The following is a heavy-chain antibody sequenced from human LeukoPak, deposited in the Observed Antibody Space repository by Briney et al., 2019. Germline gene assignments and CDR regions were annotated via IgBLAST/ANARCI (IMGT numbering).Heavy chain of an antibody. CDR3: ARVGSRGYSYGLKGAFDI. J-gene: IGHJ3*02. V-gene: IGHV5-51*01. Sequence: GESLKISCKGSGYSFTSYWIGWVRQMPGNGLEWMGIIYPGDSDTRYSPSFQGQVTISADKSISTAYLQWSSLKASDTAMYYCARVGSRGYSYGLKGAFDIWGQGTMVTVSS. D-gene: IGHD5-18*01. CDR1: GYSFTSYW. CDR2: IYPGDSDT.